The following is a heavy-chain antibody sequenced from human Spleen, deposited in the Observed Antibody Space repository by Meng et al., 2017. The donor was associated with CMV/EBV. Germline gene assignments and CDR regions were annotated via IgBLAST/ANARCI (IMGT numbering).Heavy chain of an antibody. D-gene: IGHD2-2*02. J-gene: IGHJ6*02. CDR3: ASTYCSSTSCDTGYYYYYGMDV. V-gene: IGHV3-7*01. Sequence: GESLKISCAASGFTFSSYWMSWVRQAPGKGLEWVANIKHDGSENFYVDSVKGRFSISRDNAKNSLYLQMNSLRAEDTAVYYCASTYCSSTSCDTGYYYYYGMDVWGQGTTVTVSS. CDR1: GFTFSSYW. CDR2: IKHDGSEN.